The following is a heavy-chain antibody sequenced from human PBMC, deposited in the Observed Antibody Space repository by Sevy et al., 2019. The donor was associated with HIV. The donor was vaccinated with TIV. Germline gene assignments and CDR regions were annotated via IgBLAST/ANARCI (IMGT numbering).Heavy chain of an antibody. CDR2: FFYGESS. D-gene: IGHD5-12*01. V-gene: IGHV4-39*01. CDR1: GDSFRSSHHF. Sequence: SETLSLTCTVSGDSFRSSHHFWGWIRQPPGKGLEWIGSFFYGESSHYNPSLKSRVTMSADASKNQFSLRLTSVTAADTAMYYCARPRGKYSGYDCEHWGPGILVTVSS. J-gene: IGHJ4*02. CDR3: ARPRGKYSGYDCEH.